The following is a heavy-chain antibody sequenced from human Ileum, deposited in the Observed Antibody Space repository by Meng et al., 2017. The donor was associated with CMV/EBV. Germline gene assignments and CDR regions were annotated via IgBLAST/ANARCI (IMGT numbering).Heavy chain of an antibody. V-gene: IGHV1-18*01. CDR2: IATFNGNT. CDR3: ARDWDYGDPADY. D-gene: IGHD4-17*01. CDR1: GYRFTDYG. Sequence: SCKTSGYRFTDYGFSWVRQAPGQGFEWMGWIATFNGNTNYAQRMQGRVTMSRDTSTSTVYMELRSLRYDDTAVYYCARDWDYGDPADYWGQGTLVTVSS. J-gene: IGHJ4*02.